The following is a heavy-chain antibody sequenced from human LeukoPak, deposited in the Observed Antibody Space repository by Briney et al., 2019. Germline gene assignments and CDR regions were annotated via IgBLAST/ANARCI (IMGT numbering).Heavy chain of an antibody. CDR3: GKDKTTYNWWEVIES. D-gene: IGHD1-1*01. J-gene: IGHJ4*02. V-gene: IGHV3-23*01. CDR1: GFTFSSYA. CDR2: ITHTGGDS. Sequence: GGSLRLSCVASGFTFSSYAMTWVRQAPGKGLEWVALITHTGGDSYYADSVKGRFAISRDNSKNTLHLEMNDLRAEDTALYFCGKDKTTYNWWEVIESWGQGALVTVSS.